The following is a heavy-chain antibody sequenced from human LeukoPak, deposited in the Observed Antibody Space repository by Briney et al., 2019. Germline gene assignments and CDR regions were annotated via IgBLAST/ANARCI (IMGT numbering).Heavy chain of an antibody. D-gene: IGHD3-10*01. CDR1: GYSFTSYW. J-gene: IGHJ3*02. V-gene: IGHV5-51*01. CDR2: IYTGDSDT. CDR3: ARLGSGYYASTEAFDI. Sequence: GETLKLSCTGSGYSFTSYWIGWVRHMPGKGLGWMGIIYTGDSDTRYSPSFQGQVTISADKSTSTAYLQWSSLKASDTAMYYCARLGSGYYASTEAFDIWGQGTMVTVSS.